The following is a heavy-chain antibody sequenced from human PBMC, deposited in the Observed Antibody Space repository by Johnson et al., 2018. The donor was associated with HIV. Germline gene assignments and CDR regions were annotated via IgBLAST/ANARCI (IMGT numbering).Heavy chain of an antibody. J-gene: IGHJ3*02. Sequence: VQLVESGGGVVQPGRSLRLSCAASGFTFSSYGMHWVRQAPGKGLEWAAVISYDGSNKYYADSVKGRFTISRDNSKNTLYLQMNSLRAEDTAVYYCARIGLPYYYGSGSYSHDAFDIWGQGTMVTVSS. CDR1: GFTFSSYG. V-gene: IGHV3-30*03. CDR3: ARIGLPYYYGSGSYSHDAFDI. D-gene: IGHD3-10*01. CDR2: ISYDGSNK.